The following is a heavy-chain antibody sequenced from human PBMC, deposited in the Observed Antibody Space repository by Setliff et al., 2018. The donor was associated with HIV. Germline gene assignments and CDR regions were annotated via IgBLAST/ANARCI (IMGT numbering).Heavy chain of an antibody. CDR3: ARGSCFNTGCLDS. D-gene: IGHD2-2*01. CDR1: GVSISSYY. J-gene: IGHJ4*02. CDR2: IDHSGYT. Sequence: KTSETLSLTCGVSGVSISSYYWSWIRQPPGKRLEWIGYIDHSGYTTYNPSLKSRVTISVDRSKNQFSLKLSSVTAADTAVYYCARGSCFNTGCLDSWGQG. V-gene: IGHV4-59*08.